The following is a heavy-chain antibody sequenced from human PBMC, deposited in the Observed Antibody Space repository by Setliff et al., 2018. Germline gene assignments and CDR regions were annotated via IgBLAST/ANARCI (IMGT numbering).Heavy chain of an antibody. CDR1: GYTFTRYA. CDR2: IIPIFGTA. CDR3: ARGRHPPWSGYPYYYMDV. V-gene: IGHV1-69*06. Sequence: GASVKVSCKASGYTFTRYAMNWVRQAPGQGLEWMGRIIPIFGTANYAQKFQGRVTITADKSTSTAYMELSSLRSEDTAVYYCARGRHPPWSGYPYYYMDVWGKGTTVTVSS. J-gene: IGHJ6*03. D-gene: IGHD3-3*01.